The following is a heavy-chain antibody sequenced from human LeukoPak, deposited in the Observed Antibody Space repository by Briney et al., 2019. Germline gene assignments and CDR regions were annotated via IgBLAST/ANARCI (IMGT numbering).Heavy chain of an antibody. CDR3: ARSAYDFWSGYSEPAGFDY. CDR2: MNPNSGNT. V-gene: IGHV1-8*01. CDR1: GYTFTSYD. D-gene: IGHD3-3*01. J-gene: IGHJ4*02. Sequence: ASVKVSCKASGYTFTSYDINWVRQATGQGLEWMGWMNPNSGNTGYAQKFQGRVTMTRNTSISTAYVELSSLRSEDTAVYYCARSAYDFWSGYSEPAGFDYWGQGTLVTVSS.